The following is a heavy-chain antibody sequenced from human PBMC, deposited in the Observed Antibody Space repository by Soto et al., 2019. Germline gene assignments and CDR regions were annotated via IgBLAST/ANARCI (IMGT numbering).Heavy chain of an antibody. CDR1: GFAFDDYG. CDR2: ISWNSGAK. CDR3: AKANLWFEEYNSGMDV. D-gene: IGHD3-10*01. Sequence: EVQLMESGGGLVQPGRSLRLSCAASGFAFDDYGMYWVRQAPGKGLEWVSGISWNSGAKGYADSVKGRFIISRDNAKNSLYLQMNSLRVEDTALYHCAKANLWFEEYNSGMDVWGQGTTVTVS. V-gene: IGHV3-9*01. J-gene: IGHJ6*02.